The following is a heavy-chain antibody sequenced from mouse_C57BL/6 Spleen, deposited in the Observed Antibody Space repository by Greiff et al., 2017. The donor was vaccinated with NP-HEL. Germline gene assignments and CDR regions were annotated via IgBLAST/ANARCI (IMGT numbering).Heavy chain of an antibody. D-gene: IGHD2-1*01. V-gene: IGHV1-22*01. J-gene: IGHJ3*01. CDR2: INPNNGGT. CDR1: GYTFTDYN. CDR3: ASDNCNDENWFDY. Sequence: VQLQQSGPELVKPGASVKMSCKASGYTFTDYNMHWVKQSPGKSLEWIGYINPNNGGTSYNRKFKGKATLTVNKSSSTAYMELRSLTSEDSAVYYCASDNCNDENWFDYWGQGTTLTVSA.